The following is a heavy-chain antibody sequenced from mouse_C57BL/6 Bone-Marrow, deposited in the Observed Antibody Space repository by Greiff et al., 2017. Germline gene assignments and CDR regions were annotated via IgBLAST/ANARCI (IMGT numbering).Heavy chain of an antibody. CDR2: ISSGSSTI. CDR3: ACRGGFAY. CDR1: GFTFRDYG. D-gene: IGHD3-3*01. Sequence: DVMLVESGGGLVKPGGSLKLSCAASGFTFRDYGMHWVRQAPEKGLEWVAYISSGSSTIYYADTVKGRFTISRDNAKNTLFLQMTSLRSEDTAMYYCACRGGFAYWGQGTLVTVSA. J-gene: IGHJ3*01. V-gene: IGHV5-17*01.